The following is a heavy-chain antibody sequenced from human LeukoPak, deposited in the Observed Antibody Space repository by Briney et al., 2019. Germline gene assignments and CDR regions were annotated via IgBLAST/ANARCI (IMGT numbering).Heavy chain of an antibody. V-gene: IGHV3-21*04. CDR1: GFTFSSYS. J-gene: IGHJ4*02. CDR2: ISSSSSYI. Sequence: PGGSLRLSCAASGFTFSSYSMNWVRQAPGKGLEWVSSISSSSSYIYYADSVRGRFTISRDISKNTLYLQMNSLRAEDTAVYYCAKEIAEIGVPVVDYWGQGTLVIVSS. CDR3: AKEIAEIGVPVVDY. D-gene: IGHD6-13*01.